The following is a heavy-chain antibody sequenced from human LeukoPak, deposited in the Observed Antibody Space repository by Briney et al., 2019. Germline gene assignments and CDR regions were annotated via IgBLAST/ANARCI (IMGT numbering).Heavy chain of an antibody. J-gene: IGHJ4*02. CDR3: AKGTHSGYDYFDY. Sequence: GGSLRLSCAASGFTFSSYAMSWVRQAPGKGLEWVSAISGRGGSTYYADSVKGRFTISRDNSKNTLYLQMNSLRAEDTAVYYCAKGTHSGYDYFDYWGQGTLVTVSS. CDR1: GFTFSSYA. CDR2: ISGRGGST. D-gene: IGHD5-12*01. V-gene: IGHV3-23*01.